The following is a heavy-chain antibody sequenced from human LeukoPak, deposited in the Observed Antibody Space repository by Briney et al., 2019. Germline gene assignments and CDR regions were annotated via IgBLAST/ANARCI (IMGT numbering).Heavy chain of an antibody. CDR1: GYTFTNYA. CDR2: ISAYNGNT. J-gene: IGHJ4*02. D-gene: IGHD2-21*01. Sequence: ASVKVSCKASGYTFTNYAISWVRQAPGQGLEWMGWISAYNGNTNYAQKLQGRVTMTTDTSTSTAYMELRSLRSDDTAVYYCARSSSVTIPGYYFDHWGQGTLVTVSS. CDR3: ARSSSVTIPGYYFDH. V-gene: IGHV1-18*01.